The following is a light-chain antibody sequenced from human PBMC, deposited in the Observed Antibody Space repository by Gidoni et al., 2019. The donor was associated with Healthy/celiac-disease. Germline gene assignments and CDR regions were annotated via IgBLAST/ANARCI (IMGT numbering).Light chain of an antibody. CDR2: EVT. Sequence: SALTQPASVSGSPGQSITISCTGTSSDVGGYNYVSWYQQHPGKAPKLMIYEVTNRPSGVSNRFSGSKSGNTASLTISGLQAEDEADYYCSSYTRSSSWVFGGGTKLTVL. CDR1: SSDVGGYNY. J-gene: IGLJ3*02. V-gene: IGLV2-14*01. CDR3: SSYTRSSSWV.